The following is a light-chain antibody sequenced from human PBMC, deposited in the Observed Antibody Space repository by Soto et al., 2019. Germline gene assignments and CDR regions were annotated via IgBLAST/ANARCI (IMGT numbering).Light chain of an antibody. J-gene: IGKJ1*01. CDR1: QTISSW. Sequence: DIQMTQSPSTLSGSVGDRVTITCRASQTISSWLAWYQQKPGKAPKLLIYKASTLKSGVPSRFSGSESGTEFTLTISSLQPDDFATYYCQPYNSYSEAFGQGTKVELK. V-gene: IGKV1-5*03. CDR3: QPYNSYSEA. CDR2: KAS.